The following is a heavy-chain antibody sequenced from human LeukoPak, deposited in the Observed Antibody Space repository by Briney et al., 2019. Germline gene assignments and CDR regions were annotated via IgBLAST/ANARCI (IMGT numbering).Heavy chain of an antibody. CDR1: GGSFSGYY. D-gene: IGHD2-15*01. CDR3: AGQGVVVAAIDY. CDR2: INHSGST. Sequence: SETLSLTCAVYGGSFSGYYWSWIRQPPGKGLEWIGEINHSGSTNYNPSLKSRVTISVDTSKNQFSLKLSSVTAADTAVYYCAGQGVVVAAIDYWGQGTLVTVSS. V-gene: IGHV4-34*01. J-gene: IGHJ4*02.